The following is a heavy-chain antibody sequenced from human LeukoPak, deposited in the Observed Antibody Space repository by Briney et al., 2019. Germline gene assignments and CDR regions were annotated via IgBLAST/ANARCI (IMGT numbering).Heavy chain of an antibody. CDR2: IYSGGST. V-gene: IGHV3-66*01. J-gene: IGHJ4*02. Sequence: GGSLRLSCAASGFTVSSNYMSWVRQAPGKGLEWVSVIYSGGSTYYADSVKGRFTISRDNSKNTLYLQMNSLRAEDTAVYYCARGDGLLWFGELKSYYFDYWGQGTLVTVSS. CDR1: GFTVSSNY. CDR3: ARGDGLLWFGELKSYYFDY. D-gene: IGHD3-10*01.